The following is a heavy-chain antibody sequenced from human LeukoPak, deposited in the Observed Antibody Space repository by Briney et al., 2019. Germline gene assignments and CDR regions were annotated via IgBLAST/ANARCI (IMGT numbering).Heavy chain of an antibody. Sequence: GGSLRLSCAASGFTFSSNWMSWVRQAPGKGLEWVANIKQEGSEKYYVDSVKGRFSISRDNAKNSLYLQMNSLRAEDTAAYYCARGGSRYDNWGQGTLVTVSS. D-gene: IGHD3-22*01. CDR3: ARGGSRYDN. J-gene: IGHJ4*02. CDR2: IKQEGSEK. V-gene: IGHV3-7*01. CDR1: GFTFSSNW.